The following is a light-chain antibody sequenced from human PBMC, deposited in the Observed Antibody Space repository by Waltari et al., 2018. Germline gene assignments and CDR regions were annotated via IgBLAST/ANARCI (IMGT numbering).Light chain of an antibody. Sequence: DIQMTQSPSSLSASVGETVTITCRASQGISSFLAWHQQKPGKPPERLIYSASTLQSGVPSRFSGSGSGTDXTXTXXGLQPEDVATXXCQNYDSAPYIFGXGXXLEXX. V-gene: IGKV1-27*01. CDR2: SAS. CDR1: QGISSF. CDR3: QNYDSAPYI. J-gene: IGKJ2*01.